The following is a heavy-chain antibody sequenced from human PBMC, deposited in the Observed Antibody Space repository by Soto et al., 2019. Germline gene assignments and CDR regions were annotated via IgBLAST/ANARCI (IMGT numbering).Heavy chain of an antibody. CDR1: GYTFTNYV. CDR2: INSGNGNT. D-gene: IGHD3-3*01. J-gene: IGHJ4*02. Sequence: ASVKVSCKTSGYTFTNYVVDWVRQAPGQGLEWMGWINSGNGNTKYSEKFQGRVTITRDTSASTAYMELNSLTSEDTAVYYCARGLTIFGVVIGYWGQATLVNVSS. V-gene: IGHV1-3*01. CDR3: ARGLTIFGVVIGY.